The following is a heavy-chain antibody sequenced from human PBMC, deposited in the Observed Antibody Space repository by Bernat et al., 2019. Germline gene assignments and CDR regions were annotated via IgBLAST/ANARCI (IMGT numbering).Heavy chain of an antibody. J-gene: IGHJ4*02. CDR2: ISYDGSNK. CDR3: AREMRGITMVQGVPGELDY. CDR1: GFTFSSYA. D-gene: IGHD3-10*01. V-gene: IGHV3-30-3*01. Sequence: QVQLVESGGGVVQPGRSLRLSCAASGFTFSSYAMHWVRQAPGKGLEWVAVISYDGSNKYYADSVKGRFTISRDNSKNTLYLQMNSLRAEETAVYYCAREMRGITMVQGVPGELDYWGQGTLVTVSS.